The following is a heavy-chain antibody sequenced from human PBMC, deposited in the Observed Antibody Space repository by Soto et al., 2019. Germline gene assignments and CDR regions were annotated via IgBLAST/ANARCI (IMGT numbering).Heavy chain of an antibody. CDR3: VRPYYSSSWFPFDR. CDR2: IDSGDGTT. D-gene: IGHD6-13*01. Sequence: PGGSLRLSVTGSGFDFGDYYMSWIRQAPGKGLDGVSYIDSGDGTTYYTDSVKGRFTISRDNAKKTVYLQMSSLRVEDTALYYCVRPYYSSSWFPFDRWGQGTLVTVSS. CDR1: GFDFGDYY. J-gene: IGHJ4*02. V-gene: IGHV3-11*01.